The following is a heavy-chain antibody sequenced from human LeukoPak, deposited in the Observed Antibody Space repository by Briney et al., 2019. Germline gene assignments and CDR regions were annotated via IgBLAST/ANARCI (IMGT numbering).Heavy chain of an antibody. CDR2: IKQDGSEK. CDR3: ARISDSGSIYSYFDY. D-gene: IGHD3-10*01. CDR1: GFTFSSYW. V-gene: IGHV3-7*01. J-gene: IGHJ4*02. Sequence: PGGSLRLSCAASGFTFSSYWMSWVRQAPGKGLEWVANIKQDGSEKYYVDSVKGRFTISRDNAKNSLYLQMNSLRAEDTAVYYCARISDSGSIYSYFDYWGQGTLVTVSS.